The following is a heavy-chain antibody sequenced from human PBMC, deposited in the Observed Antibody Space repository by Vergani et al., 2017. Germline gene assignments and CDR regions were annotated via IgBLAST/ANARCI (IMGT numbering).Heavy chain of an antibody. V-gene: IGHV3-11*04. CDR3: ATKSCGTPGCQIGYFSE. D-gene: IGHD1-1*01. Sequence: QVQLVEARGGFVKPGGSLRLSGAASGFTFSDYYMSWIRQAPGKSLEWVSYISSSGTTIYYAASAKGRFTISRDNAKNSLYLQMNSLRTEDTAVYYCATKSCGTPGCQIGYFSEWGQGTLVTVSS. CDR1: GFTFSDYY. J-gene: IGHJ1*01. CDR2: ISSSGTTI.